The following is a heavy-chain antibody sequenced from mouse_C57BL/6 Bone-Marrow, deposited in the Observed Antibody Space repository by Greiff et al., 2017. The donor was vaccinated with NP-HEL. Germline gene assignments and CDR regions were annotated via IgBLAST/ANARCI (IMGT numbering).Heavy chain of an antibody. CDR3: VRSNEEDYYAMDY. D-gene: IGHD2-5*01. V-gene: IGHV10-3*01. CDR2: IRSKSSNYAT. J-gene: IGHJ4*01. Sequence: EVTLMESGGGLVQPNGTLKLSCAASGFTFNTSAMHLVRQAPGTGLEWVSRIRSKSSNYATYYADSVKDRFTISRDDSQSMLYLQMNNLKTEDTAMYYCVRSNEEDYYAMDYWGQGTSVTVSS. CDR1: GFTFNTSA.